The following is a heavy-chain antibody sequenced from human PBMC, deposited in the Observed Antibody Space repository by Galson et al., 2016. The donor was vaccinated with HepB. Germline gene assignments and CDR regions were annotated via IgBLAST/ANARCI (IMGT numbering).Heavy chain of an antibody. Sequence: SLRLSCAASGFTFSSYGMHWVRQAPGKGLEWVTVISDGGSNTYYADSAKGRFTTSRDNSKNTLYLQMNSLRVEDTAVYYCAKDWTTIANKWFDPWGQGTLVTVSS. J-gene: IGHJ5*02. CDR1: GFTFSSYG. D-gene: IGHD4-11*01. V-gene: IGHV3-30*18. CDR2: ISDGGSNT. CDR3: AKDWTTIANKWFDP.